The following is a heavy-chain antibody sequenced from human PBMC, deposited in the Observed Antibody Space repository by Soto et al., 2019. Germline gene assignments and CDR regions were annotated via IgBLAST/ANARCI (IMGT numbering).Heavy chain of an antibody. D-gene: IGHD2-15*01. V-gene: IGHV4-4*02. Sequence: QVQLQESGPGLVKPSGTLSLTCAVSSGSISSSNWWSWVRQPPGKGLEWIGEIYHSGSTNYNPSLKSRVTISVDKSKNQFSLELSSVTAADTAVYYCARGVLNLVVAATSYYFDYWGQGTLVTVSS. CDR2: IYHSGST. J-gene: IGHJ4*02. CDR1: SGSISSSNW. CDR3: ARGVLNLVVAATSYYFDY.